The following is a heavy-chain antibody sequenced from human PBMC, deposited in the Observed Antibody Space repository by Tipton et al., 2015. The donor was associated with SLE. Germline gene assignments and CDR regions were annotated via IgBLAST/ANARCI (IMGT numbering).Heavy chain of an antibody. Sequence: SLRLSCAASGFDFNNLAMHWVRQPAGKGLEWVAVISYDGNKKYYADSVKGRFTISRDNSKKMVYLQMNSLRHEDTAVYSCASRAPFDYWGQGTLVTVSS. J-gene: IGHJ4*02. CDR2: ISYDGNKK. CDR3: ASRAPFDY. V-gene: IGHV3-30*04. CDR1: GFDFNNLA.